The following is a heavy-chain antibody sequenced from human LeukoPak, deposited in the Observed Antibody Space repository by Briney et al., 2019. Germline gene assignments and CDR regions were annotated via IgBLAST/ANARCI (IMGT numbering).Heavy chain of an antibody. J-gene: IGHJ3*02. D-gene: IGHD2-8*02. CDR3: ARKSTGTDAFDI. CDR2: ISAYNGNT. CDR1: GYTFTSYG. Sequence: GASVKVSCKAPGYTFTSYGISWVRQAPGQGLEWMGWISAYNGNTNYAQKLQSRVTMTTDTSTSTAYMELSSLRSEDTAVYYCARKSTGTDAFDIWGQGTMVTVSS. V-gene: IGHV1-18*01.